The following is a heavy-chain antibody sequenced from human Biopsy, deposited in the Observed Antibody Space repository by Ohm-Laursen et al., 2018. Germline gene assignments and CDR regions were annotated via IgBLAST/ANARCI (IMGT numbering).Heavy chain of an antibody. D-gene: IGHD3-3*01. CDR1: GGSISDDY. Sequence: SETLSLTCTASGGSISDDYWNWIRQPPGKGLQVIGYISSGGRAKYNPSLKSRLTISLDTSKNQLSLRLSSVTAADSAIYYCARERQFRFLEGAFDYWGQGILVTVSS. CDR2: ISSGGRA. J-gene: IGHJ4*02. V-gene: IGHV4-59*01. CDR3: ARERQFRFLEGAFDY.